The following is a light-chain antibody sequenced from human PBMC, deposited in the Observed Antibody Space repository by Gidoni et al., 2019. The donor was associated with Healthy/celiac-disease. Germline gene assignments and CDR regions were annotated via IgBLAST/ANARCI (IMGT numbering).Light chain of an antibody. V-gene: IGKV1-33*01. CDR2: DAS. CDR1: QDISNY. J-gene: IGKJ3*01. CDR3: QQYDNLPFT. Sequence: DSQMTQSPSSLSASVGDRVTITSQASQDISNYLNWYQQKPGKAPKHLIYDASNLETGVPSRFSGSGSGTDFTFNISSLQPEDIATYYCQQYDNLPFTFGPGTKVDIK.